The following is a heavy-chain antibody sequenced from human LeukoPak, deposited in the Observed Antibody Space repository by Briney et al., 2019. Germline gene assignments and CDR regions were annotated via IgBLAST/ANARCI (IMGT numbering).Heavy chain of an antibody. V-gene: IGHV4-59*08. D-gene: IGHD2-15*01. CDR3: ARHCSGGTCPLSFDAFDI. Sequence: PSETLSLTCTVSGGSISSFYWSWIRQPPGKGLEWIGYIYNSESNNYNPSLKSGVTISVDTSKNQFSLMLTSVTASDTAMYYCARHCSGGTCPLSFDAFDIWGQGTMVTVSS. CDR1: GGSISSFY. J-gene: IGHJ3*02. CDR2: IYNSESN.